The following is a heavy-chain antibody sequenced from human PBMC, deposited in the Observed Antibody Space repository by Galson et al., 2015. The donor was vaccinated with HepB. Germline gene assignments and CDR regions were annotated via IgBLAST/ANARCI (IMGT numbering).Heavy chain of an antibody. CDR1: GFTFNNYG. D-gene: IGHD3-16*02. CDR2: IWYDGTNK. J-gene: IGHJ4*02. Sequence: SLRLSCAASGFTFNNYGMHWVRQAPGKGLEWVAFIWYDGTNKYYADSVKGRFTLSRDNSKNTLYLQMNSLRAEDTALYYCARDLSLYLRLGELSCPDYWGQGTLVTVSS. V-gene: IGHV3-33*01. CDR3: ARDLSLYLRLGELSCPDY.